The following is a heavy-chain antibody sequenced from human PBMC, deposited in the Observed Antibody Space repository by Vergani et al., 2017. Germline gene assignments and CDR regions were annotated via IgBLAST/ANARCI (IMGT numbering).Heavy chain of an antibody. V-gene: IGHV3-11*01. Sequence: QVQLVDSGGGLVKPGGSLRLSCAASGFNFSDYFMTWIRQAPGKGLEWLSYISPSGATIYYADSLKGRFTISRDNAKKSLFLEMKGLRTEDTAIYYCARATCSNGVCTSRDFFDNWGQGTLVTVSS. J-gene: IGHJ4*02. CDR1: GFNFSDYF. D-gene: IGHD2-8*01. CDR3: ARATCSNGVCTSRDFFDN. CDR2: ISPSGATI.